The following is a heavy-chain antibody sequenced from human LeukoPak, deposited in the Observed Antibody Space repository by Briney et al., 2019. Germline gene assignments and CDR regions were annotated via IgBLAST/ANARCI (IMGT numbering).Heavy chain of an antibody. J-gene: IGHJ4*02. CDR2: INPNSVGT. Sequence: ASVKVSCKASGYSFTDYYIHWMRQAPGQGLEWMGWINPNSVGTNSAQKFQARVTMTRDTSITTAYMELSRLTSDDTAVYYCATTRGARYWGQGTLVTVSS. CDR1: GYSFTDYY. D-gene: IGHD3-10*01. V-gene: IGHV1-2*02. CDR3: ATTRGARY.